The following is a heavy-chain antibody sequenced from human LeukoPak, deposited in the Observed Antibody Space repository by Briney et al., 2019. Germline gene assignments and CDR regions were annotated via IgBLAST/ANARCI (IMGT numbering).Heavy chain of an antibody. J-gene: IGHJ3*02. D-gene: IGHD5-24*01. Sequence: GASVKVSCKASGYTFTGYYMHWVRQAPGQGLEWMGRINPNSGGTNYAQKFQGRVTMTRDTSISTAYMELSRLRSDDTAVYYCARTQSRDGFELWDAFDIWGQGTMVTVSS. CDR2: INPNSGGT. V-gene: IGHV1-2*06. CDR1: GYTFTGYY. CDR3: ARTQSRDGFELWDAFDI.